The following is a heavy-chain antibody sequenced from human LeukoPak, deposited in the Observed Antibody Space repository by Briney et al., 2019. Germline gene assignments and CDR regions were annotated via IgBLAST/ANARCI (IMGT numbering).Heavy chain of an antibody. V-gene: IGHV4-31*03. CDR3: ASHRTTRSGSLHSDY. J-gene: IGHJ4*02. CDR2: IYYSGST. D-gene: IGHD3-10*01. Sequence: SETLSLTCTVSGGSISSGGYYWSWIRQHPGKGLEWIGYIYYSGSTYYNPPLKSRVTISVDTSKNQFSLKLSSETAADTAAYYCASHRTTRSGSLHSDYWGQGTLVTVSS. CDR1: GGSISSGGYY.